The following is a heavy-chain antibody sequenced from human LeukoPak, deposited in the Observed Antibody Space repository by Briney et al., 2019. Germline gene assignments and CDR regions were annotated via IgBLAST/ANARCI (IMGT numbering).Heavy chain of an antibody. V-gene: IGHV3-30*18. CDR3: AKEMILGVAGNPDY. CDR2: ISYDGSNK. D-gene: IGHD6-19*01. CDR1: GFTFSTYG. Sequence: GGSLRLSCAASGFTFSTYGMHWVREAPGKGLEWVAVISYDGSNKYYPDSVKGRFIISRDNSKNTLYLQMNSLRTEDTAVYYCAKEMILGVAGNPDYWGQGTLVTVSS. J-gene: IGHJ4*02.